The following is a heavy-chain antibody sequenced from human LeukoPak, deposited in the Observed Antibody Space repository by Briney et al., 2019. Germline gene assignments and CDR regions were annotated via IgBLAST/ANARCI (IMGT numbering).Heavy chain of an antibody. Sequence: GGSLRLSCAASGFTFDDYAMHWVRQAPGKGLEWVSGISWNSGSIGYADSVKGRFTISRDNAKNSLYLQMNSLRAEDTALYYCAKDRSLGAPYYYYGMDVWGQGTTVTVSS. J-gene: IGHJ6*02. D-gene: IGHD1-26*01. CDR1: GFTFDDYA. V-gene: IGHV3-9*01. CDR3: AKDRSLGAPYYYYGMDV. CDR2: ISWNSGSI.